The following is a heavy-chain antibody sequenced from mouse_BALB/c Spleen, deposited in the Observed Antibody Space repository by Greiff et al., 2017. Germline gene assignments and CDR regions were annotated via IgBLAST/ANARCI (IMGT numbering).Heavy chain of an antibody. CDR1: GFTFSSYG. CDR3: ARHEGGNSYAMDY. J-gene: IGHJ4*01. CDR2: ISSGGSYT. Sequence: EVQLVESGGGLVQPGGSRKLSCAASGFTFSSYGMSWVRQTPDKRLEWVATISSGGSYTYYPDSVKGRFTISRDNAKNTLYLQMSSLKSEDTAMYYCARHEGGNSYAMDYWGQGTSVTVS. D-gene: IGHD2-1*01. V-gene: IGHV5-6*01.